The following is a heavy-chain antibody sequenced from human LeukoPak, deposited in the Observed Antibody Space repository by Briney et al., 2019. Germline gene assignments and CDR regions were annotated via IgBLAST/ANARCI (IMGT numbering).Heavy chain of an antibody. Sequence: GGSLRLSCAASGFTFSTYALNWVRQAPGRGLEGVSPISDSGCAIYYADSVKGRFTMSRDNSKNSFFLQMTSLRAEEPAVYYCARIGFAAFTDYWGQGTLVTVS. CDR2: ISDSGCAI. CDR3: ARIGFAAFTDY. CDR1: GFTFSTYA. D-gene: IGHD3-3*02. V-gene: IGHV3-23*01. J-gene: IGHJ4*02.